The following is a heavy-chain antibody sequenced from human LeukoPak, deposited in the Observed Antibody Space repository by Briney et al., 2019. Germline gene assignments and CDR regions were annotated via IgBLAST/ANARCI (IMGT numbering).Heavy chain of an antibody. CDR3: ARTTSSTTFGGVIVDFDY. D-gene: IGHD3-16*02. CDR1: GFTFSSYS. Sequence: PGGSLRLSCAASGFTFSSYSMNWVRQAPGKGLEWVSYISSSSSTIYYADSVKGRFTISRDNAKNSLYLQMNSVRAEDTAVYYCARTTSSTTFGGVIVDFDYWGQGTLVTVSS. J-gene: IGHJ4*02. CDR2: ISSSSSTI. V-gene: IGHV3-48*04.